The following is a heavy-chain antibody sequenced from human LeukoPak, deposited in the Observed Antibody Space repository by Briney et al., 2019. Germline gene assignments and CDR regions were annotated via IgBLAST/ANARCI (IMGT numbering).Heavy chain of an antibody. V-gene: IGHV1-2*02. Sequence: WASVKVSCKASGYTFTGYYMHWVRQAPGRGLEWMGWINPNSGGTNYAQKFQGRVTMTRDTSISTAYMELSRLRSDDTAVYYCARAVGATSGFDYWGQGTLVTVSS. CDR3: ARAVGATSGFDY. D-gene: IGHD1-26*01. CDR1: GYTFTGYY. J-gene: IGHJ4*02. CDR2: INPNSGGT.